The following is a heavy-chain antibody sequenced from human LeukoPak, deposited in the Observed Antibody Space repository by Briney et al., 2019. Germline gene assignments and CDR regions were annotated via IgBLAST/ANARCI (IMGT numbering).Heavy chain of an antibody. J-gene: IGHJ4*02. D-gene: IGHD2-21*01. Sequence: ASVKVSCKASGYTFTSYGISWVRQAPGQGLEWMGWISGYNGNTNYAQKLQGRVTMTTDTSTSTLYMEVRSLRSDDTAVYYCARDNGHKGVDYWGQGTLVIVSS. CDR1: GYTFTSYG. V-gene: IGHV1-18*01. CDR3: ARDNGHKGVDY. CDR2: ISGYNGNT.